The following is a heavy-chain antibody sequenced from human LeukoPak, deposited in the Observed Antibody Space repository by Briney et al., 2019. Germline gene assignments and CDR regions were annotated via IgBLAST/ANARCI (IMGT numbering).Heavy chain of an antibody. V-gene: IGHV4-59*12. Sequence: SETLSLTCAVYGGSFSGYYWTWIRQPPGKGLDWIGYVDHTGSTEFNPSLNGRVSISRDTSKNQFSLKLSSVTAADTAVYYCARDLYHYESSSWGQGTLVTVSS. D-gene: IGHD3-22*01. CDR1: GGSFSGYY. CDR2: VDHTGST. J-gene: IGHJ5*02. CDR3: ARDLYHYESSS.